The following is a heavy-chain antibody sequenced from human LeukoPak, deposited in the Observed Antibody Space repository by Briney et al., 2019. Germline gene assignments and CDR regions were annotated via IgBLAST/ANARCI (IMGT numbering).Heavy chain of an antibody. J-gene: IGHJ6*02. V-gene: IGHV4-34*01. CDR3: ARVVSDIVVVPAARVYGMDV. D-gene: IGHD2-2*01. Sequence: KPSETLSLTCAVYGGSFSGCYWSWTRQPPGKGLEWIGEINHSGSTNYNPSLKSRVTISVDTSKNQFSLKLSSVTAADTAVYYCARVVSDIVVVPAARVYGMDVWGQGTTVTVSS. CDR2: INHSGST. CDR1: GGSFSGCY.